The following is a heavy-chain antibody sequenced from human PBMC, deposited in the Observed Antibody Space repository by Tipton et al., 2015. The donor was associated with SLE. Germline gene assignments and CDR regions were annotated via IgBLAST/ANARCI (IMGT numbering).Heavy chain of an antibody. D-gene: IGHD3-16*01. Sequence: TLSLTCTVSGGSISGHYWSWIRQPPGKGLEWIGSIYYSGSTYYKSSLKSRVTISVDTSKNQFSLKLSSVTAADTAVYYCARGGLSLGELSLYRYFDYWGQGTLVTVSS. CDR3: ARGGLSLGELSLYRYFDY. CDR1: GGSISGHY. CDR2: IYYSGST. V-gene: IGHV4-59*11. J-gene: IGHJ4*02.